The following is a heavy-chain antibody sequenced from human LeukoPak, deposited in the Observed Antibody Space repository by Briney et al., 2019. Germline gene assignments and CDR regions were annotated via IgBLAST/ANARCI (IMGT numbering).Heavy chain of an antibody. CDR1: GFTFSTYS. D-gene: IGHD4-17*01. J-gene: IGHJ4*02. CDR2: ISSSSGTI. V-gene: IGHV3-48*02. CDR3: ARDYGDYPPAYY. Sequence: GGSLRLSCAASGFTFSTYSMNWVRQAPGKGLEWVSYISSSSGTIYYADSGKGRFTISRDNAKNSLYLQMNSLRDEDTAVYYCARDYGDYPPAYYWGQGTLVTVSS.